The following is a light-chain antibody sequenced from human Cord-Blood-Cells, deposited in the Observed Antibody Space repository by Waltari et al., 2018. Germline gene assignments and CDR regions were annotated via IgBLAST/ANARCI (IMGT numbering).Light chain of an antibody. V-gene: IGLV2-23*01. CDR2: EGS. CDR3: CSYAGSSTVV. CDR1: STDVGRYNL. Sequence: QSALTQPAPVSGSPGQSITIPCTGTSTDVGRYNLVSWYQQHPVTPPKLMIYEGSTRPSGVSNRFSGSKSGNTASLTISGLQAEDEADYYCCSYAGSSTVVFGGGTKLTVL. J-gene: IGLJ2*01.